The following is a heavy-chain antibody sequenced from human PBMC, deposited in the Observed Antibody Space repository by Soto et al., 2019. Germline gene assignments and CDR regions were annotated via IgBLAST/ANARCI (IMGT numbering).Heavy chain of an antibody. Sequence: GGSLILSCAASGFTFSSYVMTWVRQAPGKGLEWVSAISSSGDSTYFADSVKGRVTISRDNSRNTLYLQMSSLRAEDTAVYSCARAASGYRNFDYWGQGALVTVSS. J-gene: IGHJ4*02. V-gene: IGHV3-23*01. CDR1: GFTFSSYV. D-gene: IGHD3-22*01. CDR3: ARAASGYRNFDY. CDR2: ISSSGDST.